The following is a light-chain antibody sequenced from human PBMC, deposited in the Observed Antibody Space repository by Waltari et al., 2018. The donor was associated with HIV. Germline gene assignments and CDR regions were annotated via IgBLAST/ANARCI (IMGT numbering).Light chain of an antibody. Sequence: QSALTQPPSASGSPGQSVTISCTGTSSDFGDYNYVSWDHQHPGNAPIVMSYEVTKRPSGVPDRFSGSKSGNTASLTVSGLQAEDEADYYCYAYAGSKGVFGTGTKVTVL. V-gene: IGLV2-8*01. CDR3: YAYAGSKGV. CDR2: EVT. CDR1: SSDFGDYNY. J-gene: IGLJ1*01.